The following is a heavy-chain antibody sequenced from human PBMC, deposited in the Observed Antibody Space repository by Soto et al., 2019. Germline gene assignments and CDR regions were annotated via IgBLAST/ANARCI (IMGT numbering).Heavy chain of an antibody. CDR2: ILPVFGTS. CDR1: GGTLSNYG. D-gene: IGHD2-2*01. V-gene: IGHV1-69*12. CDR3: AREPSRYQSYYFDY. J-gene: IGHJ4*02. Sequence: QLHLVQSGSEVKKPGSSVRVSCKTSGGTLSNYGLSWVRLAPGQGLEWMGGILPVFGTSNYAQKFQDRLTITADESTNTAYMALTSLTSDDTAVYYCAREPSRYQSYYFDYWGQGTLVTVSS.